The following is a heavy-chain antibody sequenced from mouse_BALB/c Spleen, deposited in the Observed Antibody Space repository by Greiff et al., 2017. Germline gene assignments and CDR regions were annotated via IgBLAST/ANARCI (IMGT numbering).Heavy chain of an antibody. D-gene: IGHD2-1*01. CDR3: ARGYGNYYYFDY. CDR1: GFTFSSYT. Sequence: EVKLMESGGGLVQPGGSLKLSCAASGFTFSSYTMSWVRQTPEKRLEWVAYISNGGGSTYYPDTVKGRFTISRDNAKNTLYLQMSSLKSEDTAMYYCARGYGNYYYFDYWGQGTTLTVSS. CDR2: ISNGGGST. V-gene: IGHV5-12-2*01. J-gene: IGHJ2*01.